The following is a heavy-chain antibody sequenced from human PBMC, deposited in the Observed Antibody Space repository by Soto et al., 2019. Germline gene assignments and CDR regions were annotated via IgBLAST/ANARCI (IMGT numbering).Heavy chain of an antibody. CDR2: IKQDGSEE. CDR3: AREGNPGYRSISPYYHYYGMDA. J-gene: IGHJ6*02. Sequence: PGGSLRLSCAASGFTFSDYWMSWVRQAPVKGLEWVANIKQDGSEEYCVDSVTGRFTISRDNAKNSLYLQMNSLRAEDTAVYYCAREGNPGYRSISPYYHYYGMDAWGQGATVTVSS. V-gene: IGHV3-7*01. D-gene: IGHD6-13*01. CDR1: GFTFSDYW.